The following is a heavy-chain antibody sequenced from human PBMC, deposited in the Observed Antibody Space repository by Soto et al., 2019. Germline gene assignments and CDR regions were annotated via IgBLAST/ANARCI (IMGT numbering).Heavy chain of an antibody. CDR3: ARLYCRVGSCSGNWCEP. D-gene: IGHD2-15*01. V-gene: IGHV1-46*01. Sequence: GASVKVSCKASGYTFTSYYMHWVRQAPGQGLEWMGIINPSGGSTSYAQKFQGRVTMTRDTSTSTVYMELSSLRSEDTAVYYCARLYCRVGSCSGNWCEPWGQGTRVTVSS. CDR1: GYTFTSYY. J-gene: IGHJ5*02. CDR2: INPSGGST.